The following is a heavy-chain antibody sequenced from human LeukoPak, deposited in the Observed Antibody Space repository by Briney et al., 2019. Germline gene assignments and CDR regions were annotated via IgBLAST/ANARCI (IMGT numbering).Heavy chain of an antibody. CDR3: ARIHRHLLDY. V-gene: IGHV2-70*11. CDR2: IDWDDDK. Sequence: SGPTLVNPTQILTLTCTFSGFSLSTSGMCVSWIRQPPGKALEWLARIDWDDDKYYSTSLKTRLTISKDTSKNQVALTMTNMDPVDTATYYCARIHRHLLDYWGQGTLVTVSS. CDR1: GFSLSTSGMC. J-gene: IGHJ4*02. D-gene: IGHD3-3*01.